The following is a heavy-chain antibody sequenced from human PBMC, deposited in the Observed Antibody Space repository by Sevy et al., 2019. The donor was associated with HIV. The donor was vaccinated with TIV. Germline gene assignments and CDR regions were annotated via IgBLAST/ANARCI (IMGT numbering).Heavy chain of an antibody. Sequence: ASVKVSCKASGYTFTSYYMHWVRQAPGQGLEWMGIINPSGGSTSYAQKFQGRVTMTRDTSTSTVYMELSSLRSEDTAVYYCARDHTVISSSWYGAFDIWGQGTMVTVSS. J-gene: IGHJ3*02. V-gene: IGHV1-46*01. D-gene: IGHD6-13*01. CDR2: INPSGGST. CDR1: GYTFTSYY. CDR3: ARDHTVISSSWYGAFDI.